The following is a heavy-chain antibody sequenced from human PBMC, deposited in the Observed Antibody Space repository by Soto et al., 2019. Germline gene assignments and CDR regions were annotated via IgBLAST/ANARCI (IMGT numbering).Heavy chain of an antibody. D-gene: IGHD6-19*01. Sequence: SETLSLTRTVSGGSISSYYWSWIRQPPGKGLEWIGYIYYSGSTNYNPSLKSRVTISVDTSKNQFSLKLSSVTAADTAVYYCARVLAFGQWLVAPYWGQGTLVTVSS. J-gene: IGHJ4*02. CDR3: ARVLAFGQWLVAPY. CDR1: GGSISSYY. CDR2: IYYSGST. V-gene: IGHV4-59*01.